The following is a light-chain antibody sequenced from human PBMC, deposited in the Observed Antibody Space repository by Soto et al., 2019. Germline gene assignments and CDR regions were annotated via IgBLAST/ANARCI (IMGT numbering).Light chain of an antibody. CDR1: QSVGKY. J-gene: IGKJ1*01. V-gene: IGKV3-20*01. CDR3: QQYVGSPHT. Sequence: EIVVTQSPGTLALSPGEGATLSCRASQSVGKYLAWYQQKPGQAPRLLLYGASSRDTGIPDSFSGRGSGTDFTLTISSLEPEDVAVYYCQQYVGSPHTFGQGTKVEIK. CDR2: GAS.